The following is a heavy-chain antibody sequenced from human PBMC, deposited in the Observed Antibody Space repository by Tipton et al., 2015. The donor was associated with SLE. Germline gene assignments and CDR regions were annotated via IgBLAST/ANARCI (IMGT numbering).Heavy chain of an antibody. Sequence: QLVQSGAEVKKPGESLKISCKGSGYRFARFWIAWVRQMPGKGLDWMGIVNPDDSDTRYSPSFQGQVTISADKSISTAYLQWSSLKASDTAMYYCARHRIAAAGTLENWGQGTLVTVSS. D-gene: IGHD6-13*01. CDR2: VNPDDSDT. CDR3: ARHRIAAAGTLEN. J-gene: IGHJ4*02. V-gene: IGHV5-51*01. CDR1: GYRFARFW.